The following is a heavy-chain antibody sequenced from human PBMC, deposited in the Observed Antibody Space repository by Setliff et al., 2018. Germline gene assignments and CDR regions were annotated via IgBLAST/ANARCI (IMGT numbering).Heavy chain of an antibody. CDR3: ARIYYYDSSGYYHDAFDI. CDR1: GFTFSSYA. CDR2: ISYDGSEK. Sequence: AGGSLRLSCAASGFTFSSYAMHWVRQAPGKGLEWVAVISYDGSEKYYVDSVKGRFTISRDNAKNSLYLQMNSLRAEDTAVYYCARIYYYDSSGYYHDAFDIWGQGTMVTVSS. V-gene: IGHV3-30*04. J-gene: IGHJ3*02. D-gene: IGHD3-22*01.